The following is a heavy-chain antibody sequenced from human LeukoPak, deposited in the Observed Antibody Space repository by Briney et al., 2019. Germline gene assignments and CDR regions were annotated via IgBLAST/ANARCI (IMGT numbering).Heavy chain of an antibody. J-gene: IGHJ6*02. CDR2: IHDSGST. V-gene: IGHV4-59*08. CDR3: ARHLQNYGSGRYYGYYYGMDV. D-gene: IGHD3-10*01. Sequence: PSETLSLTCTVSGGSISSYYWSWIRQPPGKELEWIGYIHDSGSTNYNPSLESRVTISVDTSKNQFSLELSSVTAADTAVYYCARHLQNYGSGRYYGYYYGMDVWGQGTTVTVSS. CDR1: GGSISSYY.